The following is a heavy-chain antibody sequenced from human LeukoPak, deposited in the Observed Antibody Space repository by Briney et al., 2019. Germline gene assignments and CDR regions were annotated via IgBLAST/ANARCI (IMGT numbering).Heavy chain of an antibody. D-gene: IGHD7-27*01. Sequence: GGSLRLSCAASAFTFSGYAMHWVRQAPGKGLEWVAVISYDGSHKYYADSVKGRFTISRDNSKNTLYVQMNSLRAEDAAVYYCAKHWGDYYYYGMDVWGQGTTVTVSS. CDR2: ISYDGSHK. CDR3: AKHWGDYYYYGMDV. CDR1: AFTFSGYA. V-gene: IGHV3-30*07. J-gene: IGHJ6*02.